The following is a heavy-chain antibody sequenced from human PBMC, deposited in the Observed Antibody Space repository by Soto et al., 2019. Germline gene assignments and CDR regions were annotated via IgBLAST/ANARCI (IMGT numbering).Heavy chain of an antibody. CDR2: ISRGGDSA. V-gene: IGHV3-23*01. Sequence: GSLRLSCAASGLIFSSYAMTWVRQAPGKGLEWVSGISRGGDSAYYADSVKGRFTIYRDNSKKTLYLQMNSLRAEDTAVYYCAKDGDIVLLAADYWGQGTLVTVSS. CDR3: AKDGDIVLLAADY. D-gene: IGHD2-8*02. J-gene: IGHJ4*02. CDR1: GLIFSSYA.